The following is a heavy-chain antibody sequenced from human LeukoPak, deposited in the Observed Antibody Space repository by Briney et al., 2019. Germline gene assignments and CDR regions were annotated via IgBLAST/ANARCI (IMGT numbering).Heavy chain of an antibody. Sequence: PGGSLRLSCAASGCTFDDYAMHWVRKGPGKGLEWVSGISWNSGSIGYADSVKGRFTISRDNAKNSLYLQMNSLRAEDMALYYCAKGYYYDSSGYSGPIDYRGQGTLVTVSS. CDR1: GCTFDDYA. CDR2: ISWNSGSI. D-gene: IGHD3-22*01. V-gene: IGHV3-9*03. CDR3: AKGYYYDSSGYSGPIDY. J-gene: IGHJ4*02.